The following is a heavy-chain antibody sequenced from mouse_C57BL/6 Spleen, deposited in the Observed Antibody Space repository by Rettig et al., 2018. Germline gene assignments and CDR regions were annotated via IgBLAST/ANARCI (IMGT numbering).Heavy chain of an antibody. V-gene: IGHV1-26*01. Sequence: EVQLQQSGPELVKPGASVKISCKASGYTFTDYYMNWVKQSHGKSLEWIGDINPNNGGTSYNQKFKGKATLTVDKSSSTAYMELRSLTSEDSAVYYCARKGGTGTGYFDYWGQGTTLTVSS. CDR2: INPNNGGT. CDR3: ARKGGTGTGYFDY. J-gene: IGHJ2*01. D-gene: IGHD4-1*01. CDR1: GYTFTDYY.